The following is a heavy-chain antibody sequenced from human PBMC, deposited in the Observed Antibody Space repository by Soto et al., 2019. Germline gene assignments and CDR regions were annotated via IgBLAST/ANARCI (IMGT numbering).Heavy chain of an antibody. CDR2: IIPIFGTA. Sequence: ASVKVSCKASGGTFSSYAISWVRQAPGQGLEWMGGIIPIFGTANYARKFQGRVTITADESTSTAYMELSSLRYEETAVYYGASAPRLGYWSGGSCYSYYYYMDVWGQGTTVTVSS. CDR1: GGTFSSYA. V-gene: IGHV1-69*13. CDR3: ASAPRLGYWSGGSCYSYYYYMDV. J-gene: IGHJ6*03. D-gene: IGHD2-15*01.